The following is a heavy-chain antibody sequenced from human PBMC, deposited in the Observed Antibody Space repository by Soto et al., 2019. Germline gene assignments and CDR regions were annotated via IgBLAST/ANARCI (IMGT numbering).Heavy chain of an antibody. J-gene: IGHJ4*02. CDR3: ATVPPRIVVVFAEFPT. Sequence: SETLSLTCTVSGGSVSSNSYSWGWIRQSPGKGLEWIATIYSADITYYNPSLLSRVSISVDTAINQFSLKLRSVTAADTAVYYCATVPPRIVVVFAEFPTWGQGALVTVSS. D-gene: IGHD2-21*01. CDR2: IYSADIT. CDR1: GGSVSSNSYS. V-gene: IGHV4-39*07.